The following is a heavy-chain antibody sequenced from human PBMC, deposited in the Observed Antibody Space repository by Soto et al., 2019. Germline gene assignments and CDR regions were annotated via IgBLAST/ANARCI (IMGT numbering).Heavy chain of an antibody. CDR2: FYGGGAT. CDR3: AREGGYGGDSGHWYFDL. J-gene: IGHJ2*01. D-gene: IGHD2-21*02. V-gene: IGHV3-53*02. Sequence: EVQLVETGGGLIQPGGSLRLSCAASGFIVTSNYMSWVRQAPGKGLEWVSVFYGGGATYYADSVKGRFTISRDYSENSLYLQLNSLRAEDTAVYYCAREGGYGGDSGHWYFDLWGRGTLVTVSS. CDR1: GFIVTSNY.